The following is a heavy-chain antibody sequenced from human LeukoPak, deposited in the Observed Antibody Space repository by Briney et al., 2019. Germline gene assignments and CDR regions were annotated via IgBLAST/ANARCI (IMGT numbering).Heavy chain of an antibody. J-gene: IGHJ4*02. CDR2: INHSGST. D-gene: IGHD1-26*01. Sequence: SETLSLTCAVYGGSFSGYYWSWIRQPPGKGLEWIGEINHSGSTNYNPSLKSRVTISVDRSKNQFSLKLSSVTAADTAVYYCARGLNSGSYWDWGQGTLVTVSS. CDR3: ARGLNSGSYWD. CDR1: GGSFSGYY. V-gene: IGHV4-34*01.